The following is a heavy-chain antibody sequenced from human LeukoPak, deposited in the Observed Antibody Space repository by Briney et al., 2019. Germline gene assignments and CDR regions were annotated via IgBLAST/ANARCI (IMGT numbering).Heavy chain of an antibody. CDR2: MNPNSGNT. CDR3: ARGLGIAAAKSGRLKFDP. D-gene: IGHD6-13*01. CDR1: GCTFTSYD. Sequence: ASVKVSCKASGCTFTSYDINWVRQATGQGLEWMGWMNPNSGNTGYAQKFQGRVTMTRNTSISTAYMELSSLRSEDTAVYYCARGLGIAAAKSGRLKFDPWGQGTLVTVSS. V-gene: IGHV1-8*01. J-gene: IGHJ5*02.